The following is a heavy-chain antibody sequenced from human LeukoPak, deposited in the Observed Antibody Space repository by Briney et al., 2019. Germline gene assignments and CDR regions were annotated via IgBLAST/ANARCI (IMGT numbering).Heavy chain of an antibody. CDR2: ITAGGDYS. D-gene: IGHD1-1*01. V-gene: IGHV3-23*01. J-gene: IGHJ4*02. CDR1: GLISSDYS. CDR3: ANWNDY. Sequence: GGSLRLSCAVSGLISSDYSMNWVRQAPGKGLEWVSTITAGGDYSYYADSVKGRFTVSRDNSKNTLYLQMNSLRAEDTAIYYCANWNDYWGQGTLVTVSS.